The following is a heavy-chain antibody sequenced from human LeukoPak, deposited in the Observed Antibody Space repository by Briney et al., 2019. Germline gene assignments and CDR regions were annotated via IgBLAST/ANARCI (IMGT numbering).Heavy chain of an antibody. CDR2: ISHDGRVK. CDR1: GFTFNNYG. V-gene: IGHV3-30*18. D-gene: IGHD6-19*01. Sequence: GRSLRLSCAASGFTFNNYGMQWVRQTPGKGLEWVTVISHDGRVKHYADSVKGRFTISRDTSKNTVYPQMNSLRPEDTAVYYCAKEGTTYSSTWFDSWGQGTLVTVSS. J-gene: IGHJ5*01. CDR3: AKEGTTYSSTWFDS.